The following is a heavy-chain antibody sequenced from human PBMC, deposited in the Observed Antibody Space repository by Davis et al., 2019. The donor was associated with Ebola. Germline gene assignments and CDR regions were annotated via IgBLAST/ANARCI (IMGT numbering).Heavy chain of an antibody. CDR1: GFTFSSYG. CDR3: AKDLYKQNYYYYGMDV. V-gene: IGHV3-30*18. D-gene: IGHD5-24*01. CDR2: ISYDGSNK. J-gene: IGHJ6*02. Sequence: GESLKISCAASGFTFSSYGMHWVRQAPGKGLEWVAVISYDGSNKYYADSVKGRFTISRDNSKNTLYLQMNSLRAEDTDVYYCAKDLYKQNYYYYGMDVWGQGTTVTVSS.